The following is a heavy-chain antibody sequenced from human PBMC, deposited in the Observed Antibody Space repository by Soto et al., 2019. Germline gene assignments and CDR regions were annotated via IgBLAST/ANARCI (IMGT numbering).Heavy chain of an antibody. CDR3: AGREFASSSFHYYYYAVGV. D-gene: IGHD6-6*01. CDR2: INHSGST. J-gene: IGHJ6*02. CDR1: GGSFSDYF. Sequence: PSETLSLTCAVYGGSFSDYFWTWIRQPPGKGLEWIGEINHSGSTNFNPSLKSRVAISADTPRNQFSLRVTSVTAADTAVYYCAGREFASSSFHYYYYAVGVWGQGTTVTVS. V-gene: IGHV4-34*01.